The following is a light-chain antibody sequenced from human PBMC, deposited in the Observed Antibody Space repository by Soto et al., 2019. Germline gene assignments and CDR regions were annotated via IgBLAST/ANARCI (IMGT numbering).Light chain of an antibody. CDR1: SSNIGAGYD. J-gene: IGLJ3*02. CDR3: QSYDSSLSGWV. CDR2: GNS. V-gene: IGLV1-40*01. Sequence: QSVLTQPPSESGAPGQRVTISCTGSSSNIGAGYDVHWYQQLPGTAPKLLIYGNSNRPSGVPDRFSGSKSGTSASLAITGLQAVDEADYYCQSYDSSLSGWVFGGGTKLTVL.